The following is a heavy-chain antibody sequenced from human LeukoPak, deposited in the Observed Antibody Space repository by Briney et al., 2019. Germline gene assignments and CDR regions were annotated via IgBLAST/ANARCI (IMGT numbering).Heavy chain of an antibody. V-gene: IGHV3-74*01. CDR2: INSDGSST. D-gene: IGHD2-2*02. Sequence: PGGSLRLSCAASGFTFSSYWMHWVRQAPGKGLVWVSRINSDGSSTSYADSVKGRFTISRDNAKNTLYLQMNSLRAEDTAVYYCARARERGRIVVVPAAIGYWGQGTLSPSPQ. CDR3: ARARERGRIVVVPAAIGY. CDR1: GFTFSSYW. J-gene: IGHJ4*02.